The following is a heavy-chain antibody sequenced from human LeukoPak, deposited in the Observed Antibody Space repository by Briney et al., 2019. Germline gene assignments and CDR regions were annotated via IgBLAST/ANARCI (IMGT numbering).Heavy chain of an antibody. CDR3: ARMDSGSYYSLFYYYMDV. V-gene: IGHV3-11*04. D-gene: IGHD3-10*01. CDR1: GFTFSDYY. Sequence: TGGSLRLSCAASGFTFSDYYMSWIRQAPGKGLEWVSYISSSGSTIYYADSVKGRFTISRDNAKNSLYLQMNSLRAEDTAVYYCARMDSGSYYSLFYYYMDVWGKGTTVTISS. CDR2: ISSSGSTI. J-gene: IGHJ6*03.